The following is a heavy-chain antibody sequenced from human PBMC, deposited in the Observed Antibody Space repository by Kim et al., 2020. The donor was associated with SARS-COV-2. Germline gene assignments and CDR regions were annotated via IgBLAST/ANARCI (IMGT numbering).Heavy chain of an antibody. CDR2: IYYSGST. V-gene: IGHV4-30-4*01. CDR1: GGSISSGDYY. D-gene: IGHD3-10*01. CDR3: ARDQSYYGSGSYYRDAFDI. Sequence: SETLSLTCTVSGGSISSGDYYWSWIRQPPGKGLEWIGYIYYSGSTYYNPSLKSRVTISVNTSKNQFSLKLSSVTAADTAVYYCARDQSYYGSGSYYRDAFDIWGQETMVTVSS. J-gene: IGHJ3*02.